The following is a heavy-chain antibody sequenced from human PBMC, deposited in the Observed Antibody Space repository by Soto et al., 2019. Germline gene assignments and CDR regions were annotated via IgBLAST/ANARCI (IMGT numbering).Heavy chain of an antibody. CDR2: ISSSGGST. Sequence: EVQLLESGGDLIQPGGSLRLSCAASGFTFSSYAMSWVRQAPGKGLGWVSAISSSGGSTYYADSVKGRFTISRDNSRKTLYLQMSSLRAEDTAIFYCAKYQPMTQPRPYFDYWGQGTLVTVSS. J-gene: IGHJ4*02. D-gene: IGHD3-22*01. V-gene: IGHV3-23*01. CDR3: AKYQPMTQPRPYFDY. CDR1: GFTFSSYA.